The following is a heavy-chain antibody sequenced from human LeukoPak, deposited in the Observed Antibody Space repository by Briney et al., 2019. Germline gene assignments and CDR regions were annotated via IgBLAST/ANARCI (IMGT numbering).Heavy chain of an antibody. Sequence: PGGSLRLSCAASGFTFSSYSMNWVRQAPGKGLEWVSSISSSSSYIYYADSVKGRFTISRDNAKNSLYLQMNSLRAEDTAVYYCARDRRDYYDSSGSPPYYFDYWGQGTLVTVSS. J-gene: IGHJ4*02. V-gene: IGHV3-21*01. CDR2: ISSSSSYI. CDR3: ARDRRDYYDSSGSPPYYFDY. D-gene: IGHD3-22*01. CDR1: GFTFSSYS.